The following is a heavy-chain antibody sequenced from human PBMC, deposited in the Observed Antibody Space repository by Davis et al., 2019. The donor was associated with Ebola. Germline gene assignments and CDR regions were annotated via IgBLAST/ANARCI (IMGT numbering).Heavy chain of an antibody. CDR2: IYYSGST. Sequence: MPSETLSLTCAVYGGSFSGYYWGWIRQPPGKGLEWIGSIYYSGSTYYNPSLKSRVTISVDRSKNQFSLKLSSVTAADTAVYYCARAYYYDSSGYSSLGFDPWGQGTLVTVSS. CDR1: GGSFSGYY. D-gene: IGHD3-22*01. CDR3: ARAYYYDSSGYSSLGFDP. J-gene: IGHJ5*02. V-gene: IGHV4-34*01.